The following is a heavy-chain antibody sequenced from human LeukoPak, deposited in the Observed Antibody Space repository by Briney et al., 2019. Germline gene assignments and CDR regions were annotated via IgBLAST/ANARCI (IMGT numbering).Heavy chain of an antibody. CDR3: AGGVVLWFGENYYGMDV. CDR1: GGTFSSYA. J-gene: IGHJ6*02. V-gene: IGHV1-69*01. Sequence: SVKVSCRASGGTFSSYAISWVRQAPGQGLEWMGGIIPIFGTANYAQNFQGRVTITADESTSTAYMELSSLRSEDTAVYYCAGGVVLWFGENYYGMDVWGQGTTVTVS. CDR2: IIPIFGTA. D-gene: IGHD3-10*01.